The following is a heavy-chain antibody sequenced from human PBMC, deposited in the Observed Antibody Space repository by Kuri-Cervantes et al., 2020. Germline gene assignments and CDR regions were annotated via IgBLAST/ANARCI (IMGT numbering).Heavy chain of an antibody. Sequence: GESLKISCAASGFTFSNYGMHWVRQAPGKRLEWAAFIRRDGGAIHYADPVKGRFTISRDNSKSTLYLQMNSLRVEDTAVYYCAKANSGSYFETSDYWGQGTLVTVSS. V-gene: IGHV3-30*02. CDR2: IRRDGGAI. CDR3: AKANSGSYFETSDY. J-gene: IGHJ4*02. D-gene: IGHD1-26*01. CDR1: GFTFSNYG.